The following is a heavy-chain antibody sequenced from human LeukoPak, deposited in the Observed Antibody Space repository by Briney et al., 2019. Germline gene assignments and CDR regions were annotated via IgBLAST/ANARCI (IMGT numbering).Heavy chain of an antibody. CDR1: GFTFSSYA. CDR2: ISYDGSNK. CDR3: ARGPTGGSGGCPFDY. Sequence: GGSLRLSCAASGFTFSSYAMHWVRQAPGKGLEWVAVISYDGSNKYYADSVKGRFTIPRDNSKNTLYLQMNSLRAEDTAVYYCARGPTGGSGGCPFDYWGQGTLVTVSS. D-gene: IGHD2-15*01. J-gene: IGHJ4*02. V-gene: IGHV3-30*04.